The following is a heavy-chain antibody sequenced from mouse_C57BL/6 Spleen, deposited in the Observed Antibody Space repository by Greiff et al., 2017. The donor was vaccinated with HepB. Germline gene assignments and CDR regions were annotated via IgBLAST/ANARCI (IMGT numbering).Heavy chain of an antibody. V-gene: IGHV3-5*01. CDR1: GISITTGNYR. J-gene: IGHJ1*03. CDR2: IYYSGTI. CDR3: ARGDYDYDGGSYWYFDG. Sequence: EVQLQQSGPGLVKPSQTVFLTCTVTGISITTGNYRWSWIRQFPGNKLEWIGYIYYSGTITYNPSLTSRTTITRDTPKNQFFLEMNSLTAEDTATYYCARGDYDYDGGSYWYFDGWGTGTTVTVSS. D-gene: IGHD2-4*01.